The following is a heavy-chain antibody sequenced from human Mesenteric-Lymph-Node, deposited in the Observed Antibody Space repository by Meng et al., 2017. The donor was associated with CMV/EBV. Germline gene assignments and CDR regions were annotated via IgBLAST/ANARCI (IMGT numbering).Heavy chain of an antibody. V-gene: IGHV4-30-2*01. CDR2: IYHSGST. CDR3: ARQASSGWYSNWFDP. D-gene: IGHD6-19*01. Sequence: GSISNGGYSWRWIRQPPGKDLEWIEYIYHSGSTCYNPSLKSRVTISVDRSKNQFSLKLSSVTAADTAVYYCARQASSGWYSNWFDPWGQGTLVTVSS. CDR1: GSISNGGYS. J-gene: IGHJ5*02.